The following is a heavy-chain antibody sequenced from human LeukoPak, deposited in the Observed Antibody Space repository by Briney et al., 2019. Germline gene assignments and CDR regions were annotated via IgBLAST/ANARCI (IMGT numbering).Heavy chain of an antibody. J-gene: IGHJ3*01. D-gene: IGHD2-15*01. Sequence: QSWGSLRLSCVASGFTFSSYGMHWVRQAPGKGLEWVAVISSDGSNKYYADSVKGRFTISRDTPKNTLYLQMNSLRAEDTAVYYCARDTGSGHCSGNRCRAAFDVWGQGTMVTVSS. CDR1: GFTFSSYG. CDR3: ARDTGSGHCSGNRCRAAFDV. V-gene: IGHV3-30*03. CDR2: ISSDGSNK.